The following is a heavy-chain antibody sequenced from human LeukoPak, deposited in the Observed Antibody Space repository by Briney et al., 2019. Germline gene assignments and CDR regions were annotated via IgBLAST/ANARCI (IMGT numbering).Heavy chain of an antibody. V-gene: IGHV4-59*08. Sequence: SETLSLTCTVSGGSISTNYWSWSRQPPGKGLEWIGYIHNSGNTTYNPPSKNRVTISVDTSKNQFSLKLTSVTAADTAVYYCATAGIAARRYFDYWGQGTMVTVSS. J-gene: IGHJ4*02. CDR2: IHNSGNT. D-gene: IGHD6-6*01. CDR1: GGSISTNY. CDR3: ATAGIAARRYFDY.